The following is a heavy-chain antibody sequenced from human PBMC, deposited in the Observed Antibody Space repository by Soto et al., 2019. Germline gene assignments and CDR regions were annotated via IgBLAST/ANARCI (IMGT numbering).Heavy chain of an antibody. Sequence: GGSLRLSCAASGFTFSSYAMSWVRQAPGKGLEWVSAISGSGGSTYYADSVKGRFTISRDNSKNTLYLQMNSLRAEDTAVYYCAKDQRALTFHPQGQYYFDYWGQGTLVTVSS. CDR1: GFTFSSYA. J-gene: IGHJ4*02. D-gene: IGHD6-25*01. CDR3: AKDQRALTFHPQGQYYFDY. V-gene: IGHV3-23*01. CDR2: ISGSGGST.